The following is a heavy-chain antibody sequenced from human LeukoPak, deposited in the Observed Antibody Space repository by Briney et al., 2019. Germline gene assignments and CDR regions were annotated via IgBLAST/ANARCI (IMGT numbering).Heavy chain of an antibody. CDR3: ARERALSLVGATTRPPSFADY. V-gene: IGHV1-18*01. Sequence: ASVKVSCKASGYTFTSYGISWVRQAPGQGLEWMGWISAYNGNTNYAQKLQGRVTMTTDTSTSTAYMELRSLRSDDTAVYYCARERALSLVGATTRPPSFADYWGQGTLVTVSS. CDR1: GYTFTSYG. D-gene: IGHD1-26*01. CDR2: ISAYNGNT. J-gene: IGHJ4*02.